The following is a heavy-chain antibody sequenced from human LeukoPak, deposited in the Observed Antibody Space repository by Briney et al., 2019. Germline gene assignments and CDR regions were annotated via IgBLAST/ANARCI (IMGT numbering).Heavy chain of an antibody. V-gene: IGHV3-30*04. J-gene: IGHJ4*02. CDR1: GFTFSSYA. Sequence: GGSLRLSCAASGFTFSSYAMHWGRQAPGKGLEWVAVISYDGSNKYYADSVKGRCTISRDNSKNTLYLTMNRLSAEDTPVYYCARDEINPANYGDYGGDAYWGQGTLVTVSS. CDR3: ARDEINPANYGDYGGDAY. CDR2: ISYDGSNK. D-gene: IGHD4-17*01.